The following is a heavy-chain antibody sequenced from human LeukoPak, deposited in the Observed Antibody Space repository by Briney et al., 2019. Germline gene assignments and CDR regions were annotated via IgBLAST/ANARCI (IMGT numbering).Heavy chain of an antibody. CDR3: TPSLYDILTGSDY. V-gene: IGHV3-73*01. Sequence: GGSLRLSCAASGFTFSGSAMHWVRQASGKGLEWVGRIRSKANSYATAYAASVKGSCTISRDDSKNTAYLQMNSLKTEDTAVYYCTPSLYDILTGSDYWGQGTLVTVSS. CDR2: IRSKANSYAT. D-gene: IGHD3-9*01. CDR1: GFTFSGSA. J-gene: IGHJ4*02.